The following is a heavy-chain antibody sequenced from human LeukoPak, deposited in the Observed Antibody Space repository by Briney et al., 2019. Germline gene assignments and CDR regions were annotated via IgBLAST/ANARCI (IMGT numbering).Heavy chain of an antibody. D-gene: IGHD3-22*01. CDR1: GGTFSSYA. CDR3: ASDTYYYDSSGSSIP. CDR2: IIPIFGTA. V-gene: IGHV1-69*13. J-gene: IGHJ5*02. Sequence: GASAKVSCKASGGTFSSYAISGVRQAPGQGLEWMGGIIPIFGTANYAQKFQGRVTITADESTSTAYMELSSLRSEDTAVYYCASDTYYYDSSGSSIPWGQGTLVTVSS.